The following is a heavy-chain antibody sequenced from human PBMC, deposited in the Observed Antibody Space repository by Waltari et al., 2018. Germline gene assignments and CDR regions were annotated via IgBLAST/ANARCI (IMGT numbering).Heavy chain of an antibody. D-gene: IGHD2-21*01. CDR3: ALDTGALWMDV. J-gene: IGHJ6*02. CDR2: INPSGGST. V-gene: IGHV1-46*01. Sequence: QVQLVQSGAEVKKPGASVKISCKTSEYTFTSSYIHWVRQAPGQGLEWMGRINPSGGSTIYAQKFQGRVTMTRDTSTSTVDMELSSLRSDDTAVYYCALDTGALWMDVWGQGTTVTVSS. CDR1: EYTFTSSY.